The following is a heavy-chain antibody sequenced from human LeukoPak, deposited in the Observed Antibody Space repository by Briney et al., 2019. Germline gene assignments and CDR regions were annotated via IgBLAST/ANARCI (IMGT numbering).Heavy chain of an antibody. CDR2: ISSNGGST. CDR3: VKDRYSNVGYFDY. CDR1: GFTFSSYA. J-gene: IGHJ4*02. D-gene: IGHD1-1*01. Sequence: GGSLRLSCSASGFTFSSYAMHWVRQAPGKGLEYLSTISSNGGSTYYADSVKGRFTISRDNSKNTLYLQMSSLRAEDTAVYYCVKDRYSNVGYFDYWGQGTLVTVSS. V-gene: IGHV3-64D*06.